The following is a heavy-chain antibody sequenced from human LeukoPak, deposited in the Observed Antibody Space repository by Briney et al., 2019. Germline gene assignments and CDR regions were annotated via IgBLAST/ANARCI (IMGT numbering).Heavy chain of an antibody. CDR1: GFTFSSYS. J-gene: IGHJ4*02. CDR2: ISSSSSYI. Sequence: PGGSLRLSCAASGFTFSSYSMNWVRQAPGKGLEWVSSISSSSSYIYYADSVKGRFTISRDNAKNSLYLQMNSLRAEDTAVYYCARDPSSGWYGGIDYWGQGTLVTVSS. D-gene: IGHD6-19*01. V-gene: IGHV3-21*01. CDR3: ARDPSSGWYGGIDY.